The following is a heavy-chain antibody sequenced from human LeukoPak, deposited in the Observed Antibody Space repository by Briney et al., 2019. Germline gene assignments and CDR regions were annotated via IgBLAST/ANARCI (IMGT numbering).Heavy chain of an antibody. V-gene: IGHV1-8*01. CDR1: GYTFTSYD. D-gene: IGHD3-10*01. CDR3: AGHYYGSGSYYNLLYYYYGMDV. CDR2: MNPNSGNT. Sequence: GASVKVSCKASGYTFTSYDINWVRQATGQGLEWMGWMNPNSGNTGYAQKFQGRVTMTRNTSISTAYMELSSLRSEDTAVYYCAGHYYGSGSYYNLLYYYYGMDVWGQGTTVTVSS. J-gene: IGHJ6*02.